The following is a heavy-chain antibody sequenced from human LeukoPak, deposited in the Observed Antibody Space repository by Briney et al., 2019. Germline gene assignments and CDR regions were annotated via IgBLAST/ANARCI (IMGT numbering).Heavy chain of an antibody. V-gene: IGHV1-69*06. Sequence: ASVKVSCKASGGTFSSYAISWVRQAPGQGLEWMGGIIPIFGTANYAQKFQGRVTITADKSTSTAYMELSSLRSEDTAVYYCAKENFYDSSGYLYYFDYWGQGTLVTVSS. CDR2: IIPIFGTA. CDR1: GGTFSSYA. J-gene: IGHJ4*02. D-gene: IGHD3-22*01. CDR3: AKENFYDSSGYLYYFDY.